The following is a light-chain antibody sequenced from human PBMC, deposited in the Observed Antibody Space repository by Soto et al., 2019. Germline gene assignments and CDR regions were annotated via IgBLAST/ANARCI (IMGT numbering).Light chain of an antibody. CDR3: QQYDNLPPWT. CDR1: QSFDIY. J-gene: IGKJ1*01. CDR2: GAS. V-gene: IGKV3-15*01. Sequence: EIVMTQSPATLSMSPGERATLSCKASQSFDIYLAWYQQKPDQAPRLPIYGASTRAAGVPARFSGGGSGTEFTLTISSLQSEDFAIYHCQQYDNLPPWTFGQGTKVEIK.